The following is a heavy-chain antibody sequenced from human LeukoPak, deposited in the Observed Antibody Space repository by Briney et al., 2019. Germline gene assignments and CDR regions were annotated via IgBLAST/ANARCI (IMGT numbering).Heavy chain of an antibody. CDR1: GGSFSSYY. V-gene: IGHV4-59*01. CDR3: ARLRITMVRGVPVRAGMDV. CDR2: IYYSGST. D-gene: IGHD3-10*01. Sequence: PSETLSLTCAVYGGSFSSYYWSWIRQPPGKGLEWIGYIYYSGSTNYNPSLKSRVTISVDTSKNQFSLKLSSVTAADTAVYYCARLRITMVRGVPVRAGMDVWGQGTTVTVSS. J-gene: IGHJ6*02.